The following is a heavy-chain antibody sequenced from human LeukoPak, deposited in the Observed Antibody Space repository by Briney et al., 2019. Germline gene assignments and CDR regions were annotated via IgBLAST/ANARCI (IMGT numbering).Heavy chain of an antibody. V-gene: IGHV3-48*03. CDR3: ARAGLDY. J-gene: IGHJ4*02. D-gene: IGHD6-19*01. CDR1: GFSFSSYE. Sequence: PGGSLRLSCAASGFSFSSYEMNWVRQAPGKGLEWLSHISGSAATIYYADSVKGRFIISRDNAKNSLYLQMDSLTAEDTAIYYCARAGLDYRGQGTLVTVSS. CDR2: ISGSAATI.